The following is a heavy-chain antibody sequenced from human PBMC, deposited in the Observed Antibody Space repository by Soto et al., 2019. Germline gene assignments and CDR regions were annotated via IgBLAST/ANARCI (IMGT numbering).Heavy chain of an antibody. CDR2: IIPIFGTA. CDR1: GGTFSSYA. V-gene: IGHV1-69*13. D-gene: IGHD6-25*01. CDR3: ARSSVGNRALIFDY. Sequence: SVKVSCKASGGTFSSYAISWVRQAPGQGLEWMGGIIPIFGTANYAQKFQGRVTITADESTSTAYMELSSLRSENTAVYYCARSSVGNRALIFDYWGQGTMVTVSS. J-gene: IGHJ4*02.